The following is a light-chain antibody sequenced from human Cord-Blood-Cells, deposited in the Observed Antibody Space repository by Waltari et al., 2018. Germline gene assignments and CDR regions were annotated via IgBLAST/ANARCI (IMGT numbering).Light chain of an antibody. J-gene: IGLJ1*01. V-gene: IGLV2-14*01. CDR2: EVS. CDR1: SSDVGGSNY. CDR3: SSYTSSSTYV. Sequence: QSALTQPASVSGSPGQSITISCTATSSDVGGSNYVSWYQQPPGKAPKLMIYEVSNRPSGVSNRFSGSKSGNTASLTISGLQAEDEADYYCSSYTSSSTYVFGTGTKVTVL.